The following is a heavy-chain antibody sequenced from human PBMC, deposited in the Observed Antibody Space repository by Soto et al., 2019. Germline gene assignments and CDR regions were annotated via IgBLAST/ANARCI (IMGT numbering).Heavy chain of an antibody. V-gene: IGHV1-18*01. CDR1: GYTFTGYG. CDR3: ARGGYYYDSSGYYSDY. D-gene: IGHD3-22*01. J-gene: IGHJ4*02. Sequence: QVQLVQSGAEVKKPGASVKVSCKASGYTFTGYGIGWVRQAPGQGLEWMGWISGYNANTNYPQKLQGRITMNTDTSTSAAYMELRSLRSDDTAVYYCARGGYYYDSSGYYSDYWGQGTLVTVSS. CDR2: ISGYNANT.